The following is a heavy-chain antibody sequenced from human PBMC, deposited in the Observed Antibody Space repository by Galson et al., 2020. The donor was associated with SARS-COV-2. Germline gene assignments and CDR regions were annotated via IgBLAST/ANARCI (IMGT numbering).Heavy chain of an antibody. CDR1: GFTFSNYA. D-gene: IGHD3-22*01. Sequence: GGSLRLSCAASGFTFSNYAMSWVRQAPGKGLEWVSAVAGSGASTYYTDSVKGRFTSSRDNSKNTVYLQMNSLRAEDTAVYYCAKDDYYDSSLYQGRSYWGQGTLVTVSS. V-gene: IGHV3-23*01. CDR2: VAGSGAST. CDR3: AKDDYYDSSLYQGRSY. J-gene: IGHJ4*02.